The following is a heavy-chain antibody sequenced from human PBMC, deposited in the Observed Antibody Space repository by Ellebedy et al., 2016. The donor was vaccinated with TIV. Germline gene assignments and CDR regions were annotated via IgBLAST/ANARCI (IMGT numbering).Heavy chain of an antibody. Sequence: ASVKVSCXVSGYTLTELSMHWVRQAPGKGLEWMGGFDPEDGETIYAQKFQGRVTITADESTSTAYMELSSLRSEDTAVYYCARGEIAATPSDYWGQGTLVTVSS. CDR2: FDPEDGET. D-gene: IGHD2-15*01. CDR3: ARGEIAATPSDY. J-gene: IGHJ4*02. V-gene: IGHV1-24*01. CDR1: GYTLTELS.